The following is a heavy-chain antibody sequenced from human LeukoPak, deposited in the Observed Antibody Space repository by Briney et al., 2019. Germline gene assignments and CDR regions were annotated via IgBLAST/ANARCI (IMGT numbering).Heavy chain of an antibody. CDR2: INHSGST. CDR1: GGSFSGYY. J-gene: IGHJ4*02. Sequence: SETLSLTCAVYGGSFSGYYRSWIRQPPGKGLEWIGEINHSGSTNYNPSLKSRVTISVDTSKNQFSLKLSSVTAADTAVYYCASERITMVRGVITLKIFDYWGQGTLVTVSS. V-gene: IGHV4-34*01. D-gene: IGHD3-10*01. CDR3: ASERITMVRGVITLKIFDY.